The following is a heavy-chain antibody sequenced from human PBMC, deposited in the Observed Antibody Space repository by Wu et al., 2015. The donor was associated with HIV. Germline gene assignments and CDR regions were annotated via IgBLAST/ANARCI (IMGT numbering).Heavy chain of an antibody. CDR2: IIPIFRTA. V-gene: IGHV1-69*01. J-gene: IGHJ4*02. CDR1: EAPSTAML. Sequence: LVQAGLEVGRRPWVLGEGLLSRLLEAPSTAMLSAGCDSPGQGLEWMGGIIPIFRTANYAQKFQGRVTITADESTSTAHMELSSLRSEDTAVYYCARTDGLVDGGNSGYDYWGQGTLVTVSS. D-gene: IGHD4-23*01. CDR3: ARTDGLVDGGNSGYDY.